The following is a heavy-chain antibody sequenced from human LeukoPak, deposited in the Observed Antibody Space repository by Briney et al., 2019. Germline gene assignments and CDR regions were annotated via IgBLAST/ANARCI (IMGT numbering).Heavy chain of an antibody. D-gene: IGHD2-15*01. CDR2: LNSVGTT. Sequence: GGSLRLSCAASGFXVSSDYITWVRQAPGKGLEWVSLLNSVGTTYYTDSVKGRFTISRDNSNNTLYLQMNSLRADDTALYYCARAYSYAFHVWGQGTMVTVSS. V-gene: IGHV3-66*01. CDR3: ARAYSYAFHV. CDR1: GFXVSSDY. J-gene: IGHJ3*01.